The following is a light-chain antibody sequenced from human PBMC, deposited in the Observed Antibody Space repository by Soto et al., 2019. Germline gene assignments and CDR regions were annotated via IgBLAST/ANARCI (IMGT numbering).Light chain of an antibody. Sequence: QSALTQPASVSGSPGQSITISCTGTSSDVGGYNYVSWYQQHPGKAPKLMIYDVSNRTYGVSNRFSGSKSGNTASLTISGLQAVFEADYYCSSYPSSSTRVFGGGTQLTV. V-gene: IGLV2-14*01. CDR1: SSDVGGYNY. CDR2: DVS. CDR3: SSYPSSSTRV. J-gene: IGLJ2*01.